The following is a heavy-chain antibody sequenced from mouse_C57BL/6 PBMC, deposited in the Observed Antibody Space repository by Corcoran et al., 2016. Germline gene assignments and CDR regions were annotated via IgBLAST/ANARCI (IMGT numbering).Heavy chain of an antibody. CDR2: IYPGDGDT. J-gene: IGHJ4*01. CDR3: ARRTVFAMDY. Sequence: QVQLQQSGAELVKPGASVKISCKASGYAFSSYWINWVKQRPGKGLEWIGQIYPGDGDTNYNGKFKGKATLTADKSSSTAYMQLSSLTSEDSAVYFCARRTVFAMDYWGQGTSVTVSS. V-gene: IGHV1-80*01. CDR1: GYAFSSYW.